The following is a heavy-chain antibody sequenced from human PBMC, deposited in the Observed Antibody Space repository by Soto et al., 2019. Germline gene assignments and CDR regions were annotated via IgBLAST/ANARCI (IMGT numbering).Heavy chain of an antibody. V-gene: IGHV1-18*01. CDR1: GYNFNSYT. J-gene: IGHJ5*02. D-gene: IGHD1-26*01. CDR3: AGLVGALGLWFDP. CDR2: ISAYNGNT. Sequence: QVQLVQSGAEVKKPGASVKVSCKASGYNFNSYTISWVRQAPGQGLEWMGRISAYNGNTNYAQKLQCRVTMTTDTSTSTAYMELSSLRSDHTAVYHGAGLVGALGLWFDPWGQGTLVTVSS.